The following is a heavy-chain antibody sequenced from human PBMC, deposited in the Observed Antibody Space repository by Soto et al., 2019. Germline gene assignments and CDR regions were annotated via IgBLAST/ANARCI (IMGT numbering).Heavy chain of an antibody. J-gene: IGHJ4*02. D-gene: IGHD2-15*01. V-gene: IGHV4-30-4*01. Sequence: SETLSLTCTVSGGSISSGDYYWSWIRQPPGKGLEWIGYIYYSGSTYHNPSLKSRVTISVDTSKNQFSLKLSSVTAAGTAVYYCARNTGLLDYWGQGTLVTVSS. CDR1: GGSISSGDYY. CDR3: ARNTGLLDY. CDR2: IYYSGST.